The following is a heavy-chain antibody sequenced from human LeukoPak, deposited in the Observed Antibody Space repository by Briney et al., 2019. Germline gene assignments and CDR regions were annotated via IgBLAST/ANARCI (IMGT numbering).Heavy chain of an antibody. J-gene: IGHJ4*02. D-gene: IGHD4-17*01. Sequence: GGSLRLSCAASGFVFSSYWMTWVRQAPGKGLEWVACINEGGSGKYYVDSVKGRFTISRDNAQKSLYLEMHSLRAEDTAVYYCARAVTSTEGYWGQGTLVTVSS. CDR2: INEGGSGK. CDR1: GFVFSSYW. CDR3: ARAVTSTEGY. V-gene: IGHV3-7*03.